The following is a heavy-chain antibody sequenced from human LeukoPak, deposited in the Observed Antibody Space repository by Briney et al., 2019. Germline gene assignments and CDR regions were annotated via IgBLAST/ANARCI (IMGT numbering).Heavy chain of an antibody. CDR1: GFPLNDQY. Sequence: GSLKLSFSASGFPLNDQYMSWVRPAPGKGLEWVSYISSSGSTIYYADSVKGRFTISRDNAKNSLYLQMNSLRAEDTAVYYCASHDYWGQGTLVTVSS. J-gene: IGHJ4*02. V-gene: IGHV3-11*01. CDR3: ASHDY. CDR2: ISSSGSTI.